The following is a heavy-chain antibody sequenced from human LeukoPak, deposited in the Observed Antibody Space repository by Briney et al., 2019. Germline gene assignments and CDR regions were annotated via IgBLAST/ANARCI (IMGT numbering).Heavy chain of an antibody. CDR1: GFTFSSYW. CDR3: ARKVDDYVWGSYRYSYFDY. Sequence: PGGSLRLSCAASGFTFSSYWMSWVRQAPGKGLEWVANIKQDGSEKYYVDSVKGRFTISRDNAKNSLYLQMNSLRAEDTAVYYCARKVDDYVWGSYRYSYFDYWGQGTLVTVSS. D-gene: IGHD3-16*02. V-gene: IGHV3-7*01. J-gene: IGHJ4*02. CDR2: IKQDGSEK.